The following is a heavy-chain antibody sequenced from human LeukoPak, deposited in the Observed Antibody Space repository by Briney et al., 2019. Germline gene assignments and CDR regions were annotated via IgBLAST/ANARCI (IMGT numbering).Heavy chain of an antibody. J-gene: IGHJ3*02. CDR3: AKALSRRDGYKGDI. CDR1: GFTFSSYG. CDR2: IRYDGSNK. V-gene: IGHV3-30*02. D-gene: IGHD5-24*01. Sequence: GGSLRLSCAASGFTFSSYGMHWVRQAPGKGLEWVAFIRYDGSNKYYADSVKGRFTISRDNSKNTLYLQMNSLRAEDTAVYYCAKALSRRDGYKGDIWGQGTMVTVSS.